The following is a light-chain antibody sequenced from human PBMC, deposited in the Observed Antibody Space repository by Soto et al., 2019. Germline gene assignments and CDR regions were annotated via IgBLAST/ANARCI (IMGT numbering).Light chain of an antibody. J-gene: IGKJ5*01. CDR2: GAS. CDR3: QQSYSTPIT. CDR1: QSVSSNY. Sequence: EIVLTQSPGTLSLSPGEGATLSCRASQSVSSNYLAWYQQKPGQAPRLLIYGASSRATGIPDRFSGSGSGTDFTLTISSLQPEDFATYYCQQSYSTPITFGQGTRLEIK. V-gene: IGKV3-20*01.